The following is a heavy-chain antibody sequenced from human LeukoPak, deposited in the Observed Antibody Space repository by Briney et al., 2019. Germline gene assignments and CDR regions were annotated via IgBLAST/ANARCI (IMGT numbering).Heavy chain of an antibody. J-gene: IGHJ4*02. CDR2: INHSGNT. V-gene: IGHV4-34*01. D-gene: IGHD2-21*01. Sequence: SETLSLTCAVYGGSFSGYYWSWIRQPPGKGLEWIGEINHSGNTNYNPSLKSRVTISVDTSKNQFSLKLSSVTAADTAVYYCARGTYSGGALGHVLSTLFDYWGQGTLVTVSS. CDR3: ARGTYSGGALGHVLSTLFDY. CDR1: GGSFSGYY.